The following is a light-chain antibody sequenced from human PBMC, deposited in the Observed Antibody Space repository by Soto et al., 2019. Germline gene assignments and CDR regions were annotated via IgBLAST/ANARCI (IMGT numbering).Light chain of an antibody. CDR2: DAS. CDR1: QSISSW. Sequence: DIQVTQSPSTLAASVGDRVTITCRASQSISSWLAWYQQKPGKAPKLLIYDASSLESGVPSRFSGSGSDTEFTLTINNLQPDAFATYHCQQYNRYSLTFGGGTKVDIK. CDR3: QQYNRYSLT. V-gene: IGKV1-5*01. J-gene: IGKJ4*01.